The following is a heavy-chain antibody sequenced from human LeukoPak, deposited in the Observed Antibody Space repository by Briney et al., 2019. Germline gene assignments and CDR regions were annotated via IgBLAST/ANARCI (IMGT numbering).Heavy chain of an antibody. D-gene: IGHD3-22*01. Sequence: GGSLRLSCAASGFTFSSYEMNWVRQAPGKGLEWVSYISSSGSTIYYADSVKGRFTISRDNAKNSLYLQMNSLRAKDTAVYYCAREHYYDSSGYYLPWGQGTLVTVSS. J-gene: IGHJ5*02. V-gene: IGHV3-48*03. CDR3: AREHYYDSSGYYLP. CDR2: ISSSGSTI. CDR1: GFTFSSYE.